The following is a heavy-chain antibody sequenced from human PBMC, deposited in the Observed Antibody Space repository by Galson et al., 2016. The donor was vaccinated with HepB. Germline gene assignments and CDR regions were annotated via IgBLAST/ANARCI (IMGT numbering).Heavy chain of an antibody. J-gene: IGHJ6*02. CDR3: AEYSSSFAMDV. CDR2: ISYSGST. V-gene: IGHV4-39*01. CDR1: GGSISSSSYY. Sequence: SETLSLTCTVSGGSISSSSYYWGWIRQPPGRGLEWIGSISYSGSTYYNPSLKSRVTISVDTSKNQFSLKLSSVTAADTAVFYCAEYSSSFAMDVWGQGTTVTVSS. D-gene: IGHD6-6*01.